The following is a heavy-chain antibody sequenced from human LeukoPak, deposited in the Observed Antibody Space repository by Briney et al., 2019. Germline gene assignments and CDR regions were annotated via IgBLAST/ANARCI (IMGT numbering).Heavy chain of an antibody. CDR2: ISYDGSNK. Sequence: GGSLRLSCAASGFTFSSYAMHWVRQAPGKGLEWVAVISYDGSNKYYADSVKGRFTISRDNSKNTLYLQMNSLRAEDTAVYYCTKGPSSGWYVVDYWGQGTLVTVSS. CDR1: GFTFSSYA. J-gene: IGHJ4*02. D-gene: IGHD6-19*01. V-gene: IGHV3-30*04. CDR3: TKGPSSGWYVVDY.